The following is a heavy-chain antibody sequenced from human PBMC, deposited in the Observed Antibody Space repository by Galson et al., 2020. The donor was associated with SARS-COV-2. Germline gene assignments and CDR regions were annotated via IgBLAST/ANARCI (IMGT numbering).Heavy chain of an antibody. CDR3: ARYDQLAAAGTGGFDF. J-gene: IGHJ4*02. V-gene: IGHV4-59*01. Sequence: SATLSLPCPVPGGSITRYYWSWIRQPPGEGLDWTGSIYVPVTRTYYNPSLDSRVTISADTSRNQFSLKMNSVTATDTAVYYCARYDQLAAAGTGGFDFWGQGLLVTVSA. CDR2: IYVPVTRT. CDR1: GGSITRYY. D-gene: IGHD6-13*01.